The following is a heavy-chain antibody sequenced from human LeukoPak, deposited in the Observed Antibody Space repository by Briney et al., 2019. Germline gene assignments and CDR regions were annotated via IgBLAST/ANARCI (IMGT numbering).Heavy chain of an antibody. Sequence: GGSLRLSCAASGFIFRDHWMHWVRQDPGKGLVWVSRINGDGSSTDYADSVKGRFTISRDNDKSTVSLQMNSLRVEDTAVYYCVRVGYCSGNTCYATYDSWGQGTLVTVSS. CDR2: INGDGSST. CDR1: GFIFRDHW. J-gene: IGHJ4*02. V-gene: IGHV3-74*01. D-gene: IGHD2-2*01. CDR3: VRVGYCSGNTCYATYDS.